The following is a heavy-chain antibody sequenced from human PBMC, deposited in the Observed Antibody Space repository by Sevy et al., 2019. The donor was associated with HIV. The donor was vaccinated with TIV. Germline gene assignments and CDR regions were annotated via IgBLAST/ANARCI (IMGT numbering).Heavy chain of an antibody. Sequence: SETLSLTCTVSGGSITSLYWNWIRQPPGKGLEWIANIYYNGHINYNPSLKSRVTLPLDTSTNQFSLRLSSVTAADTAMYYCAGENAWGRGYSWGQGTLVTVSS. D-gene: IGHD1-26*01. CDR2: IYYNGHI. CDR3: AGENAWGRGYS. J-gene: IGHJ4*02. V-gene: IGHV4-59*08. CDR1: GGSITSLY.